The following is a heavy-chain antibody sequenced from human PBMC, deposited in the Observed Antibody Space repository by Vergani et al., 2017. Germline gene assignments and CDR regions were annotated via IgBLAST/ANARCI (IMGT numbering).Heavy chain of an antibody. CDR1: GFTFSSYS. Sequence: EVQLVESGGGLVQPGGSLRLSCAASGFTFSSYSMNWVRQAPGKGLEWVSYISSSSSTIYYADSVKGRFTISRDNAKNSLYLQMNSLRAEDTAVYYCARATXAGLYYYYTTTWTSGAKGPRSPSP. D-gene: IGHD4-17*01. V-gene: IGHV3-48*01. J-gene: IGHJ6*03. CDR3: ARATXAGLYYYYTTTWTS. CDR2: ISSSSSTI.